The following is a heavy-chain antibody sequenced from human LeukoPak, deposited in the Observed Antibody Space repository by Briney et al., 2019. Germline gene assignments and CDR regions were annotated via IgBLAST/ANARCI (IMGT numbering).Heavy chain of an antibody. CDR3: ARAEDSSVNSVWFDP. Sequence: GESLKISCNGSGYSFTTYWIAWVRQMPGKGLEWMGIIYPGDSDTRYSPSFQGQVTISADKSISTAYLQWSSLKASDTAMFSCARAEDSSVNSVWFDPWGQETLVTVSS. J-gene: IGHJ5*02. CDR2: IYPGDSDT. CDR1: GYSFTTYW. D-gene: IGHD3-22*01. V-gene: IGHV5-51*01.